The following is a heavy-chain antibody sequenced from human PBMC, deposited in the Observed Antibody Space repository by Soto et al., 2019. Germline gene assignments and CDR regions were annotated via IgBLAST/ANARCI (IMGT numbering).Heavy chain of an antibody. D-gene: IGHD6-13*01. CDR3: ARSRLAAAGMGADY. Sequence: QVQLVQSGAEVKKPGSSVKVSCKASGGTFSSYTISWVPQAPGQGLEWMGRIIPILGIANYAQKFQGRVTITADKSTSTAYMELSSLRSEDTAVYYCARSRLAAAGMGADYWGQGTLVTVSS. CDR2: IIPILGIA. CDR1: GGTFSSYT. V-gene: IGHV1-69*02. J-gene: IGHJ4*02.